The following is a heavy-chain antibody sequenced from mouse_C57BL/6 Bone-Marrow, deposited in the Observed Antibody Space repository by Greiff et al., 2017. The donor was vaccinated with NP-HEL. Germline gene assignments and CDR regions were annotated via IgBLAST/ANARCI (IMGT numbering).Heavy chain of an antibody. CDR2: IYPRSGNT. J-gene: IGHJ2*01. Sequence: QVQLQQSGAELARPGASVKLSCKASGYTFTSYGISWVKQRPGQGLEWIGEIYPRSGNTYYNEKFKGKATLTADKSSSTAYMELRSLTSEDSAVYFCAREEGDYWGQGTTLTVSS. CDR1: GYTFTSYG. CDR3: AREEGDY. V-gene: IGHV1-81*01.